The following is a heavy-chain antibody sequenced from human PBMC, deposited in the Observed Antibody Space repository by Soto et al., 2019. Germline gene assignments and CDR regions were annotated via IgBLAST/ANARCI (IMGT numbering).Heavy chain of an antibody. CDR2: IWYDRRNK. CDR1: GFTFRTYG. J-gene: IGHJ4*02. Sequence: QEQLVESGGGVVQPGRSLRLSCAASGFTFRTYGMHWVRQAPGKGLEWVAVIWYDRRNKYYTESVKGRFTISRDNSKSTLYLEMNSLRDEDTAMYYCARGNRHNSGARDHWGQGTQVTVSS. D-gene: IGHD1-1*01. V-gene: IGHV3-33*01. CDR3: ARGNRHNSGARDH.